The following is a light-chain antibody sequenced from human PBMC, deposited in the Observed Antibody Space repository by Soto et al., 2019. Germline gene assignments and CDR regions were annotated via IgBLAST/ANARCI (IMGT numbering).Light chain of an antibody. V-gene: IGLV2-14*04. J-gene: IGLJ1*01. CDR3: SSYTSSSTLVV. CDR2: DVS. Sequence: CRSPWPSFNLKKNGTSSDVGGYNYVSWYQQHPGKAPKLMIYDVSNRPSGVSSRFSGSKSGNTASLTISGLQAEDEADYYCSSYTSSSTLVVFGTGTKVTVL. CDR1: SSDVGGYNY.